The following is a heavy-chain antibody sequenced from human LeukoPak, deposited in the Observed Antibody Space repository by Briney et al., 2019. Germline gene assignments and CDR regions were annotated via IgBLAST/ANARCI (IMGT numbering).Heavy chain of an antibody. D-gene: IGHD6-13*01. V-gene: IGHV4-39*07. CDR1: GGSISSSTYY. J-gene: IGHJ4*02. Sequence: PSETLSLTCTVSGGSISSSTYYWGWIRQPPGKGLEWIGSIYYSGSTYYNPSLKSRVTISVDTSKNQFSLKLSSVTAADTAVYYCARGRIAEQIDYWGQGTLVTVSS. CDR3: ARGRIAEQIDY. CDR2: IYYSGST.